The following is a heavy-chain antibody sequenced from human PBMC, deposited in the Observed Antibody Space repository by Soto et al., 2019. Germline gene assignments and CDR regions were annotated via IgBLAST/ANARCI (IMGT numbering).Heavy chain of an antibody. Sequence: ASVKVSCKASGYTFTSYGINWVRQAPGQGLEWMGWISAYNGNTNYAQKLQGRVTMTTDTSTSTAYMELRSLRSDDTAVYYCAREDQYSSSSVSDAFDIWGQGTMVTVSS. J-gene: IGHJ3*02. CDR3: AREDQYSSSSVSDAFDI. CDR1: GYTFTSYG. V-gene: IGHV1-18*01. CDR2: ISAYNGNT. D-gene: IGHD6-6*01.